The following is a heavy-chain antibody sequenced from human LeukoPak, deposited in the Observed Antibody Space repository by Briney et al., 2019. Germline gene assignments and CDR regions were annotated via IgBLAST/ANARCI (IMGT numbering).Heavy chain of an antibody. V-gene: IGHV3-30*02. D-gene: IGHD3-16*01. CDR1: GFTFSDYG. Sequence: GGSLRLSCAASGFTFSDYGMHWVRQAPGQGLEWVAFIWYDGSKKNYVDTVKGRFTISTDNSKSMSYMQMNSLRAEDTAVYYCEKLDTGRPDYYEESKKGDCFDCWGQGTMVTVCS. CDR3: EKLDTGRPDYYEESKKGDCFDC. CDR2: IWYDGSKK. J-gene: IGHJ4*02.